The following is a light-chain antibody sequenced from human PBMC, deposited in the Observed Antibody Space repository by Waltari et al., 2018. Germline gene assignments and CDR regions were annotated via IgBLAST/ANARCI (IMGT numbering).Light chain of an antibody. CDR2: YDS. CDR1: NTGRKT. V-gene: IGLV3-21*04. CDR3: QVWDSSRDHGV. J-gene: IGLJ1*01. Sequence: SYVLTQPPSVSVAPGETARIPCGGNNTGRKTVPWYQQKPGQTPVVVISYDSDRPSGIPERFSGSNSGNTATLTISRVEAGDEADYYCQVWDSSRDHGVFGTGTKVTVL.